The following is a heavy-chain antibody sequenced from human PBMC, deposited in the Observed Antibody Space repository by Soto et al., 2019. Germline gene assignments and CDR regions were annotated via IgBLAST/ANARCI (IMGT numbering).Heavy chain of an antibody. CDR1: GGTFSNYG. Sequence: QVQLVQSGAEVKKPGSSVKVSCKSSGGTFSNYGFSWVRQAPGQGLECMGVIVPIFGAEHPQKFQGRVTITADESTDTAFMKHRGLRSEDTAVYYCARGRSVYQGGGYYQGHVWGPGTTVTVS. D-gene: IGHD3-22*01. J-gene: IGHJ6*02. V-gene: IGHV1-69*12. CDR2: IVPIFGA. CDR3: ARGRSVYQGGGYYQGHV.